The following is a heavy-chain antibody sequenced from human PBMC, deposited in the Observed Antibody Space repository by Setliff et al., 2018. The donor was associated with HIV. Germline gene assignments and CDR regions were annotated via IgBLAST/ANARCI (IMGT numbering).Heavy chain of an antibody. Sequence: SETLSLTCAVYRGSFSHYYWTWIRQSPGTGLEWIAEINQERTTFYNPSLKSRLIMSLDTSRNEVSLRLNSVTAADTATYFCARVRFSFNNVRCFDLWGPGTRVTVSS. CDR2: INQERTT. CDR1: RGSFSHYY. V-gene: IGHV4-34*01. D-gene: IGHD1-20*01. CDR3: ARVRFSFNNVRCFDL. J-gene: IGHJ5*02.